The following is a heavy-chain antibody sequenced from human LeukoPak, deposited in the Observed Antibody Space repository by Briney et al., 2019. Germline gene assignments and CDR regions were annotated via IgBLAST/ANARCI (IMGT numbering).Heavy chain of an antibody. CDR1: GGSISSGGYY. V-gene: IGHV4-31*03. J-gene: IGHJ4*02. CDR2: IYYSAST. CDR3: ARVLDGYNTIHFDY. D-gene: IGHD5-24*01. Sequence: PSETVSLTCTLSGGSISSGGYYCPWVRQHPGKGLVWIGDIYYSASTYYNPPSKSRVTISIDTSKNQFSLKQSSVTAADTAVYYCARVLDGYNTIHFDYWGQGTLVTVSS.